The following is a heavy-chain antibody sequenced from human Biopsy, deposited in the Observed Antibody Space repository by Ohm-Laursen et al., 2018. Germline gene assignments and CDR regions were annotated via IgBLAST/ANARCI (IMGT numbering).Heavy chain of an antibody. CDR2: ISTYNDDT. CDR1: GYTFTAYG. Sequence: ASVKVSCKASGYTFTAYGISWVRQAPGQGLEWMGWISTYNDDTNIAQKFQGRVSMTTDTSTRTAYMGLRSLRSGDTAIYFCARDPGYDFWSGSDPFDIWGQGTLVTVS. J-gene: IGHJ3*02. V-gene: IGHV1-18*04. D-gene: IGHD3-3*01. CDR3: ARDPGYDFWSGSDPFDI.